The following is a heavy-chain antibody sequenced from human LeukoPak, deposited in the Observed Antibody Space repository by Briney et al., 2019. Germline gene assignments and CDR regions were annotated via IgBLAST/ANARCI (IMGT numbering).Heavy chain of an antibody. D-gene: IGHD2-8*01. CDR2: INPNSGDT. CDR1: GYTFSGSY. J-gene: IGHJ6*03. V-gene: IGHV1-2*06. Sequence: ASVKVSCKASGYTFSGSYIHWVRQAPGQGLEWLGRINPNSGDTNYAQNLHGRVTMTRDTSITTAYMELNSLTSDDTAVYFCARSAEHCNNGVCFTDYYMDVWGKGTTVTISS. CDR3: ARSAEHCNNGVCFTDYYMDV.